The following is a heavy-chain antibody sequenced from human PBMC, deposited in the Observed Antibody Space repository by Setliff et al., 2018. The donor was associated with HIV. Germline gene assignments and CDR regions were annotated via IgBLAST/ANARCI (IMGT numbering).Heavy chain of an antibody. D-gene: IGHD3-3*01. V-gene: IGHV3-66*02. CDR2: IYSGGST. Sequence: GGSLRLSCAASEFTVSSNYMSWVRQAPGKGLEWVSVIYSGGSTYYTDSVKGRFTISRDNSKNTPYLQMNSLRAEDTAVYYCARLAYYDFWNGYSYYMDVWGKGTTVTVSS. CDR1: EFTVSSNY. J-gene: IGHJ6*03. CDR3: ARLAYYDFWNGYSYYMDV.